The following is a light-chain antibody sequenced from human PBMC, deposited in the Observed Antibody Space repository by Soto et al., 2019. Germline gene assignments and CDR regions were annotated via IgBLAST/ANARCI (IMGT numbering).Light chain of an antibody. J-gene: IGKJ2*01. Sequence: EIVLKQSPGTLSLSPGERDTLSCRASQSVSSSYLAWYQQKPGQAPRLLIYGASSRATGIPDRFSGSGSGTDFTLTISRLEPEDFAVYYCQQYGSSPPVTFGQGTKLEIK. CDR3: QQYGSSPPVT. CDR1: QSVSSSY. CDR2: GAS. V-gene: IGKV3-20*01.